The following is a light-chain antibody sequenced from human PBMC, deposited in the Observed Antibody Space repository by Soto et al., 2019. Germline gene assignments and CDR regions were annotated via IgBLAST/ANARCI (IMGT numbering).Light chain of an antibody. J-gene: IGLJ1*01. CDR2: DVT. Sequence: QSVLTQPASVSGSPGQSITLLCTGTSSDFGIYNSVSWYQQHPGKAPKLMIHDVTNRPSGVSYRFSGSKSGNTASLTIFGLQTEDEADYYCGTWDSSLSGYVFATGTKVTVL. CDR1: SSDFGIYNS. CDR3: GTWDSSLSGYV. V-gene: IGLV2-14*01.